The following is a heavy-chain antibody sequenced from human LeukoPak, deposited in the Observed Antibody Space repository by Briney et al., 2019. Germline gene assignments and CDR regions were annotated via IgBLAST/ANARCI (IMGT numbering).Heavy chain of an antibody. CDR2: ISAYNGNT. J-gene: IGHJ6*03. D-gene: IGHD1-14*01. V-gene: IGHV1-18*01. Sequence: ASVKVSCKASGYTFTSYGISWVRQAPGQGLEWMGWISAYNGNTNYAQKLQGRVTMTTDTSTSTAYMKLRSLRSDDTAVYYCARARKPPGSYYYYYYMDVWGKGTTVTVSS. CDR1: GYTFTSYG. CDR3: ARARKPPGSYYYYYYMDV.